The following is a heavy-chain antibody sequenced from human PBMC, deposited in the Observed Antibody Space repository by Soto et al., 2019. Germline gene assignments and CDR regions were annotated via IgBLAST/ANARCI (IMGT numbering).Heavy chain of an antibody. CDR3: ARSREMATMENAFDI. V-gene: IGHV1-2*04. CDR2: INPNSGGT. J-gene: IGHJ3*02. Sequence: QVQLVQSGAEVKKPGASVKVSCKASGYTFTGYYMHWVRQAPGQGLEWMGWINPNSGGTNYAQKFQGWVTMTRDTSISTAYMELSSLRSDDTAVYYCARSREMATMENAFDIWGQGTMVTVSS. D-gene: IGHD5-12*01. CDR1: GYTFTGYY.